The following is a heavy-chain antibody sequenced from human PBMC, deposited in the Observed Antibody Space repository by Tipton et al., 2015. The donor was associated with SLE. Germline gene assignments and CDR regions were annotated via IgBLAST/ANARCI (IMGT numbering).Heavy chain of an antibody. CDR1: GGSISGYY. V-gene: IGHV4-59*01. J-gene: IGHJ4*02. CDR2: IYHSGST. Sequence: TLSLTCTVSGGSISGYYWSWIRQPPGKGLEWIGYIYHSGSTNYNPSLKSRVNISVDTSKNQFSLKLSSVTAADTAVYYCARGIKGPFDYWGQGTLVTVSS. D-gene: IGHD3-3*02. CDR3: ARGIKGPFDY.